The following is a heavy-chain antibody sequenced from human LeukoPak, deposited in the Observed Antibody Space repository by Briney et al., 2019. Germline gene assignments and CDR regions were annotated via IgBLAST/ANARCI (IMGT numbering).Heavy chain of an antibody. V-gene: IGHV4-39*01. CDR2: IYYSGST. CDR1: GGSIFISTYY. J-gene: IGHJ2*01. CDR3: ARLGSSSPNWYFDL. Sequence: SETLSLTCTVSGGSIFISTYYWGWIRQPPGKGLEWIGSIYYSGSTYYNPSLKSRVTMSVDTSKNQFSLKLTSVTAADTAVYDCARLGSSSPNWYFDLWGHGTLVTVSS. D-gene: IGHD6-6*01.